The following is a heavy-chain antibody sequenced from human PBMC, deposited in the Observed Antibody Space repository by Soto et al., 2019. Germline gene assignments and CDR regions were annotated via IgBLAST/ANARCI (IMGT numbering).Heavy chain of an antibody. CDR2: ISGSGGST. CDR1: GFTFSSYA. D-gene: IGHD5-18*01. V-gene: IGHV3-23*01. CDR3: SKGYGYSYGWPSDY. Sequence: EVQLLESGGGLVQPGGSLRLSCAASGFTFSSYAMSWVRQAPGKGLEWVSAISGSGGSTYYADSVKGRFTISRDNSKNTLYLQMNSLRAEDTAVYYCSKGYGYSYGWPSDYWGQGTLVTVSS. J-gene: IGHJ4*02.